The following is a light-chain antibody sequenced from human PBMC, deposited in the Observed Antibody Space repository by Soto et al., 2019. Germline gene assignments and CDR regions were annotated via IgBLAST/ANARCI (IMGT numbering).Light chain of an antibody. J-gene: IGKJ1*01. CDR2: GAS. CDR3: QHYGSSRT. Sequence: EIVLTQSPGTLSLSPGERATLSCRASQTVSSYLAWFQQRPGQAPRLLIYGASNRATGIPDRFSGSGSGTDFTLTISRLEPEDFAVYYCQHYGSSRTFGQVTKVEI. V-gene: IGKV3-20*01. CDR1: QTVSSY.